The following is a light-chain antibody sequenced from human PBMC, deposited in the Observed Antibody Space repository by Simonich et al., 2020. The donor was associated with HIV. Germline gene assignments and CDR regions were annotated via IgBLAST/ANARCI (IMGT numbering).Light chain of an antibody. Sequence: SALTQPRSVSGSPGQSVPISCTGTSSDVGGYNSVSWYQQHPGKAPKLIIYEVSKQPAGVPYRVSCSKAGNTASLTVSVLQAEDEADYYCSSYAGSNNLVFGGGTKLTVL. V-gene: IGLV2-8*01. CDR3: SSYAGSNNLV. CDR1: SSDVGGYNS. J-gene: IGLJ3*02. CDR2: EVS.